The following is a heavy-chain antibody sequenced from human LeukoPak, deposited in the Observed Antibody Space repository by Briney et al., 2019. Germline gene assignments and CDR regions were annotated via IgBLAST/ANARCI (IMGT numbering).Heavy chain of an antibody. V-gene: IGHV3-53*04. CDR3: ARVDTVMAYYFDL. Sequence: GGSLRLSCAASGFTVSTNCMTWVRQAPGKGLEWVSTIYSGGTTYSADSVMGRFTISRHNSRNTLYLQMNSLRAEDTAVYYCARVDTVMAYYFDLWGQGTLVTVSS. CDR1: GFTVSTNC. D-gene: IGHD5-18*01. CDR2: IYSGGTT. J-gene: IGHJ4*02.